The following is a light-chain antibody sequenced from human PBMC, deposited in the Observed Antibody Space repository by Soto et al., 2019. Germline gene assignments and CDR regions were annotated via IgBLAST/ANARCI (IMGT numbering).Light chain of an antibody. J-gene: IGLJ1*01. Sequence: QAVVTQPAAVSGSPGQSITISCTGTSSDVGGYNYVSWYQQHPGKAPKLMIYEVINRPSGVSIRFSGSKSGNTASLTISGLQAEDEADYYCCSYTSSSTSFVFGTGTKVTVL. CDR1: SSDVGGYNY. CDR3: CSYTSSSTSFV. CDR2: EVI. V-gene: IGLV2-14*01.